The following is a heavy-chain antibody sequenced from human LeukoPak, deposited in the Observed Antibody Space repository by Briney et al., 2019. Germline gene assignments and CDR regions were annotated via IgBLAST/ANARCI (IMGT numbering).Heavy chain of an antibody. CDR1: GGSISSHY. CDR3: AGEGNDFLDY. D-gene: IGHD1-1*01. CDR2: IYYSGST. V-gene: IGHV4-59*11. Sequence: SETLSLTCTVSGGSISSHYWSWIRQPPGKGLEWIGYIYYSGSTNYNPSLKSRVTISVDTSKNQFSLKLSSVTAADTAVYYCAGEGNDFLDYWGQGTLVTVSS. J-gene: IGHJ4*02.